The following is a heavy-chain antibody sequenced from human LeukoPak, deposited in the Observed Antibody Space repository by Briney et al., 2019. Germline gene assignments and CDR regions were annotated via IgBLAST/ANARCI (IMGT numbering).Heavy chain of an antibody. CDR1: GFTFSSYS. CDR3: AKGGYYDSSGSINWFDP. D-gene: IGHD3-22*01. V-gene: IGHV3-21*04. CDR2: ISSSSSYI. J-gene: IGHJ5*02. Sequence: GGSLRLSCAASGFTFSSYSMNWVRQAPGKGLEWVSSISSSSSYIYYADSVKGRFTISRDNAKNSLYLQMNSLRAEDTAVYYCAKGGYYDSSGSINWFDPWGQGTLVTVSS.